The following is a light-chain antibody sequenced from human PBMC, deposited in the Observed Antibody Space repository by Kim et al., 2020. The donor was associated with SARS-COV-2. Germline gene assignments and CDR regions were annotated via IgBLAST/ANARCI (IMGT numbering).Light chain of an antibody. CDR3: QSYDSSLSGWV. J-gene: IGLJ3*02. CDR2: GNS. Sequence: VTISCTGSSSNIGAGYDVHWYQQLPGTAPKLLIYGNSNRPSGVPDRFSGSKSGTSASLAITGLQAEDEADYYCQSYDSSLSGWVFGGGTKLTVL. CDR1: SSNIGAGYD. V-gene: IGLV1-40*01.